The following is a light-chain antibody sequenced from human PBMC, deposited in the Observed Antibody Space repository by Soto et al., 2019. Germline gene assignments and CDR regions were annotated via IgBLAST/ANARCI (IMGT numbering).Light chain of an antibody. V-gene: IGKV1-39*01. Sequence: DIQMTQSPSSLSASVGDRVTITCRASQSISSYLNWYQQKPGKAPNLLIYVVSSLQSGVPSRFSGSGYGTDFTLTISSLQPEDFATYYCQQSYDTPPTFGQGTRVEIK. CDR1: QSISSY. CDR2: VVS. CDR3: QQSYDTPPT. J-gene: IGKJ1*01.